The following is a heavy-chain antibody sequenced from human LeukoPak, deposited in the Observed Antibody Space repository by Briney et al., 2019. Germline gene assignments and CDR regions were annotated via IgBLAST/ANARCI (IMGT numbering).Heavy chain of an antibody. CDR1: GGSITGSTDY. V-gene: IGHV4-39*07. J-gene: IGHJ4*02. Sequence: PSETLSLTCTVSGGSITGSTDYWGWIRQPPGKGLEWVGSIYFSGTTYYNPSLNNRVTISLDTSKNQYSLQLTSVTAADTAVYYCARVGSSGSDGGYWGQGTLVTVSS. D-gene: IGHD3-10*01. CDR3: ARVGSSGSDGGY. CDR2: IYFSGTT.